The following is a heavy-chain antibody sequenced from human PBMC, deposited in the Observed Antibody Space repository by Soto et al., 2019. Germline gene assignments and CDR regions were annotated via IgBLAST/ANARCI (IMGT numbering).Heavy chain of an antibody. J-gene: IGHJ6*03. CDR3: ARAEEYCSFLSSYRLRPIYV. V-gene: IGHV3-7*01. CDR1: EFTFSSYW. CDR2: IKQDGSEK. D-gene: IGHD2-15*01. Sequence: PGRYLRLSCAAYEFTFSSYWMSWVRQAPGKGLEWVANIKQDGSEKYYVDSVKGRFTISRDNAKTSLYLQMNSLRAEDTAVYYCARAEEYCSFLSSYRLRPIYVWGKGTKV.